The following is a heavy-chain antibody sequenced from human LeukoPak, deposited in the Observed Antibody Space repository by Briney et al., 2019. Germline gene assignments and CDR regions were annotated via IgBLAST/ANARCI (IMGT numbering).Heavy chain of an antibody. J-gene: IGHJ4*02. CDR2: ISGSDGST. Sequence: GGSLRLSCAASGFTFSSDAMTWVRQAPDEGVGGVSAISGSDGSTYYADSVKGRFTISRDDSQNTLYLQMNSLSAEDTAVYYCAKVETSGGANCYALDYWGQGTLVTVSS. V-gene: IGHV3-23*01. CDR3: AKVETSGGANCYALDY. CDR1: GFTFSSDA. D-gene: IGHD2-2*01.